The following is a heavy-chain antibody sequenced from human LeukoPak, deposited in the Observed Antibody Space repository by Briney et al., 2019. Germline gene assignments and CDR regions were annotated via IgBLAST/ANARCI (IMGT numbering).Heavy chain of an antibody. CDR3: ARQLMAIGQRLDYYYIDN. D-gene: IGHD2-8*01. J-gene: IGHJ4*02. CDR1: GDSVSSDSAA. V-gene: IGHV6-1*01. CDR2: TYYRSRWYN. Sequence: SQTLSLTCVISGDSVSSDSAAWIWIRQSPSRGLEWLGRTYYRSRWYNDYAESVKGRMSNYPDTSKNQFSLQLNSVTSEDTAVYYCARQLMAIGQRLDYYYIDNWGQGTLVTVSS.